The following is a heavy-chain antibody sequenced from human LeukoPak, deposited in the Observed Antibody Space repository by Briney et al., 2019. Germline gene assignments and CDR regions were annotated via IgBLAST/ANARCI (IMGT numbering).Heavy chain of an antibody. CDR3: ARTRYYYNSRSYGAPYYFDY. J-gene: IGHJ4*02. CDR2: IYYSGST. V-gene: IGHV4-59*05. Sequence: PGGSLRLSCAASGFTFSSQWMSWIRQPPGKGLEWIGSIYYSGSTYYNPSLKSRVTISVDTSKNQFSLKLSSVTAADTAVYYCARTRYYYNSRSYGAPYYFDYWGQGTLVTVSS. D-gene: IGHD3-10*01. CDR1: GFTFSSQW.